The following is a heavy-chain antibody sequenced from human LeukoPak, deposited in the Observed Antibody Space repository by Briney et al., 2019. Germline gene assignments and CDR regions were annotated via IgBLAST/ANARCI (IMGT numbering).Heavy chain of an antibody. Sequence: GGSLRLSCVASGITFSNYGMHWVRQAPGKGLEWVAVISYDGSNKYYADSVKGRFTISRDNSKNTLYLQMNSLRAEDTAVYYCAKDKNIGTSGSSGWFDPWGQGTLVTVSS. CDR1: GITFSNYG. V-gene: IGHV3-30*18. CDR3: AKDKNIGTSGSSGWFDP. J-gene: IGHJ5*02. CDR2: ISYDGSNK. D-gene: IGHD1-1*01.